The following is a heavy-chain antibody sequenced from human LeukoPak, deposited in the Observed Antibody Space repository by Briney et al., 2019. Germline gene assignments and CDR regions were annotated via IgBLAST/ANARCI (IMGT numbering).Heavy chain of an antibody. CDR2: INAYNGNT. V-gene: IGHV1-18*04. D-gene: IGHD3-16*02. CDR3: ARVEDRDYIWGSYRLADY. CDR1: GYTFTSYG. Sequence: GASVKVSCKASGYTFTSYGISWVRQAPGQGLEWMGWINAYNGNTNYAQKLQGRVTMTIDTSTSTAYMELRSLRSDDTAVYYCARVEDRDYIWGSYRLADYWGQGTLVTVSS. J-gene: IGHJ4*02.